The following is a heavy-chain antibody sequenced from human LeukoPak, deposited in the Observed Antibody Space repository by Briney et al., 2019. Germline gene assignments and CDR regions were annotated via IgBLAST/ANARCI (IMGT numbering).Heavy chain of an antibody. CDR3: ARGVHSAHYYGSGSFDC. CDR2: INHSGST. J-gene: IGHJ4*02. Sequence: SETLSLTCAVYGGSFSGYYWSWIRQPPGKGLEWIGEINHSGSTNYNPSLKSRVTISVDTSKNQFSLKLSSVTAADTAVYYCARGVHSAHYYGSGSFDCWGQGTLVTVSS. D-gene: IGHD3-10*01. CDR1: GGSFSGYY. V-gene: IGHV4-34*01.